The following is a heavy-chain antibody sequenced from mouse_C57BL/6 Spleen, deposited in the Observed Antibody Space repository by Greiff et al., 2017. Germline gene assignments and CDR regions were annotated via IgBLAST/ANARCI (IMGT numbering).Heavy chain of an antibody. J-gene: IGHJ3*01. V-gene: IGHV8-5*01. CDR2: IWWNDDK. CDR3: AQIKSNYDGWFAY. Sequence: QVTLKEPGPGILQPSQTLSLTCSFSGFSLSTSNMGIGWIRPPSGKGLEWLAHIWWNDDKYYNPSLKSRLTISKDTSNNQVILKITRVDTADTATYDCAQIKSNYDGWFAYWGQGTLVTVSA. CDR1: GFSLSTSNMG. D-gene: IGHD2-4*01.